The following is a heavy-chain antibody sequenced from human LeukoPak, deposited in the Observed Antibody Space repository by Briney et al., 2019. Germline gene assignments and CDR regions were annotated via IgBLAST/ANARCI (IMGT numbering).Heavy chain of an antibody. CDR1: GGSISSYY. V-gene: IGHV4-4*07. J-gene: IGHJ3*02. CDR2: IYTSGST. D-gene: IGHD3-3*01. CDR3: ARESPYYDFWSGYWTYDAFDI. Sequence: SETLSLTCTVSGGSISSYYWSWIRQPAGKGLEWIGRIYTSGSTNYNPSLKSRVTMSVDTSKNQFSLKLSSVTATDTAVYYCARESPYYDFWSGYWTYDAFDIWGQGTMVTVSS.